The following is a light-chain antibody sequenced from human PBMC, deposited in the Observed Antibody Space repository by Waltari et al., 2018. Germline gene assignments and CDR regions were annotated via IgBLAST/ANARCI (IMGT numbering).Light chain of an antibody. V-gene: IGKV3-20*01. J-gene: IGKJ4*01. CDR2: DTS. CDR3: QQYGTPLT. CDR1: QSVKSNE. Sequence: EIVLTQSPGTLSLSRGDRATLSCRASQSVKSNELAWYQQKPGQAPRPLIYDTSTRATGIPDRFSGSGSGTDFSLTISRLEAEDFVLYYCQQYGTPLTFGGGTKVEIK.